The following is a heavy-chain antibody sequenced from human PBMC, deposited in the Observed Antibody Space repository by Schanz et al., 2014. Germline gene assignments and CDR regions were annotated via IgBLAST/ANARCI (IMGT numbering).Heavy chain of an antibody. CDR1: GFPFSDYW. J-gene: IGHJ3*02. CDR2: INGDGSRT. Sequence: EVQLVESGGGLIQPGGSLRLSCTASGFPFSDYWMHWVRQAPGKGLVWVSRINGDGSRTAYADSVKGRFTISRDNAKNTLYLQMNSLRAEDTAVYYCAKSDAFDIWGQGTLVTVSS. CDR3: AKSDAFDI. V-gene: IGHV3-74*02.